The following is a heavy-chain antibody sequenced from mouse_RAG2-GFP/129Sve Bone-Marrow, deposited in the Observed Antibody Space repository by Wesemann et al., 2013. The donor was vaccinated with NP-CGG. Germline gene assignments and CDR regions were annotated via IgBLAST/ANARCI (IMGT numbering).Heavy chain of an antibody. Sequence: NGATSYNQKFKGKATFTVDTSSSTAYMQFNSLTSEDSAVYYCARMGYGNYAMDYWGQGTSVTVSS. D-gene: IGHD2-1*01. CDR3: ARMGYGNYAMDY. V-gene: IGHV1S34*01. J-gene: IGHJ4*01. CDR2: NGAT.